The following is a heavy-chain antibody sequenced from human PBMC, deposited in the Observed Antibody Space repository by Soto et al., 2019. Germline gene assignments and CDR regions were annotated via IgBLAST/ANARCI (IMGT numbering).Heavy chain of an antibody. CDR2: IYYSGST. D-gene: IGHD6-13*01. Sequence: QVQLQESGPGLVKPSQTLSLTCTVSGGSISSGGYYWSWIRQHPGKGLEWIGYIYYSGSTYYNPSRKTRDTISVGTSKNQFCLKLRSVTAADTAVYYCARAGIAAAGDDALGWFDPWGKGTRVTVSS. CDR1: GGSISSGGYY. J-gene: IGHJ5*02. V-gene: IGHV4-31*03. CDR3: ARAGIAAAGDDALGWFDP.